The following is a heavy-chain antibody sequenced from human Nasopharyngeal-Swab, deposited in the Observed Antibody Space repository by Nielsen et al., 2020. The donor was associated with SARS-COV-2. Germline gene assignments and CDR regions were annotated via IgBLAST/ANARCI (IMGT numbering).Heavy chain of an antibody. CDR3: ARDLSVAVAGPA. CDR2: IHHIGST. Sequence: SETLSLTCAVSGGSISSGNWWSWVRQPPGNGLEWIGEIHHIGSTNYNPSPKSRVTISVDKSKNQFSLKMSSVTAADTAVYYCARDLSVAVAGPAWGQGTLVTVSS. CDR1: GGSISSGNW. D-gene: IGHD6-19*01. J-gene: IGHJ5*02. V-gene: IGHV4-4*02.